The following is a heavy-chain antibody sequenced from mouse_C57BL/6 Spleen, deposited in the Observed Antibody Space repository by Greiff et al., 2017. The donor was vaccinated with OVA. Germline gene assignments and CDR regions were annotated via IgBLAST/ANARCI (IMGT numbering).Heavy chain of an antibody. CDR1: GYTFTSYW. Sequence: VQLQQPGAELVRPGTSVKLSCKASGYTFTSYWMHWVKQRPGQGLEWIGVIDPSDSYTNYNQKFKGKATLTVDTSSSTAYMQLSSLTSEDSAVYYCARYSIYYGNFNWYFDVWGTGTTVTVSS. D-gene: IGHD2-1*01. CDR3: ARYSIYYGNFNWYFDV. V-gene: IGHV1-59*01. CDR2: IDPSDSYT. J-gene: IGHJ1*03.